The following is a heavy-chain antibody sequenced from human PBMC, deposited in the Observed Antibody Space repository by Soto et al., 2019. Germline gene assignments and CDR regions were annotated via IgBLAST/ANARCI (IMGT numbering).Heavy chain of an antibody. CDR2: INAGNGNT. CDR1: GYTFTIYA. V-gene: IGHV1-3*01. CDR3: ARDRSGLRRSYYYMDV. J-gene: IGHJ6*03. D-gene: IGHD5-12*01. Sequence: ASVKVSCKASGYTFTIYAMHWVRQAPGQRLEWMGWINAGNGNTKYSQKFQGRVTITRDTSASTAYMELSSLRSEDTAVYYCARDRSGLRRSYYYMDVWGKGTTVTVS.